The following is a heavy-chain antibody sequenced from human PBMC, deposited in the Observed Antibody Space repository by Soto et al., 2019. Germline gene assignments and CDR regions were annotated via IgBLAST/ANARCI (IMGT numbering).Heavy chain of an antibody. J-gene: IGHJ6*03. CDR1: GFTFSDYY. V-gene: IGHV3-11*01. Sequence: QVQLVEAGGGVVKPGGSLRLSCAAAGFTFSDYYMSFIRQAPGEGLEGVSYISSSGSTIYYSDSVKGRFTISRDNAKNSLYLQMNSLRAEDTAVYYCARAVAAAGYYYYYYYYMDVWGKWTTVTVS. D-gene: IGHD6-13*01. CDR3: ARAVAAAGYYYYYYYYMDV. CDR2: ISSSGSTI.